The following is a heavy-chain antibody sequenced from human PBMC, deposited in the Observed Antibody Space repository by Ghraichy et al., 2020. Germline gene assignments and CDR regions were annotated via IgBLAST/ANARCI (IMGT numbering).Heavy chain of an antibody. Sequence: ESLNISCAVYGGSFSGYYWSWIRQPPGKGLEWIGEINHSGSTNYNPSLKSRVTISVDTSKNQFSLKLSSVTAADTAVYYCASLRYFDWLDKYGMDVWGQGTTVTVSS. CDR1: GGSFSGYY. CDR2: INHSGST. V-gene: IGHV4-34*01. J-gene: IGHJ6*02. D-gene: IGHD3-9*01. CDR3: ASLRYFDWLDKYGMDV.